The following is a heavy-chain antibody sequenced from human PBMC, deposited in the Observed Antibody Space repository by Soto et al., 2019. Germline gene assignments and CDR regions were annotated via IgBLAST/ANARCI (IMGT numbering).Heavy chain of an antibody. CDR2: IGTAGDT. CDR3: AXGGRGYSYGYGEGAFDI. V-gene: IGHV3-13*01. CDR1: GFTFSSYD. Sequence: GGSLRLSCAASGFTFSSYDMHWVRQATGKGLEWVSAIGTAGDTYYPGSVKGRFTISRENAKNSLYLQMNSLRAGDTAVYYCAXGGRGYSYGYGEGAFDIWGQGTMVTVSS. D-gene: IGHD5-18*01. J-gene: IGHJ3*02.